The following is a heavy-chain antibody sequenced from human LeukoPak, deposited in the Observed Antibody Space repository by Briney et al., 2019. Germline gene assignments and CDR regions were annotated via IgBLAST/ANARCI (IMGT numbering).Heavy chain of an antibody. Sequence: SQTLSLTCTVSGGSISSGDYYWSWIRQPPGKGLEWIGYVYYSGSTYYNPSLKSRVTISVDTSKNQFSLKLSSVTAADTAVYYCARVVVPAVLGSNWFDPWGQGTLVTVSS. J-gene: IGHJ5*02. CDR2: VYYSGST. V-gene: IGHV4-30-4*08. CDR3: ARVVVPAVLGSNWFDP. D-gene: IGHD2-2*01. CDR1: GGSISSGDYY.